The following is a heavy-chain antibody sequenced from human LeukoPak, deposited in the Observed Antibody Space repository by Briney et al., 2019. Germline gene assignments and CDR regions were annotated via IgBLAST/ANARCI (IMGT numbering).Heavy chain of an antibody. Sequence: ASVKVSCKASGYTFTSCDINWVRQATGQGLEWMGWMNPNSGNTGYAQKFQGRVTMTRNTSISTAYMELSSLRSEDTAVYYCAREGYCSSTSCYFFDYWGQGTLVTVSS. D-gene: IGHD2-2*01. J-gene: IGHJ4*02. CDR1: GYTFTSCD. CDR2: MNPNSGNT. V-gene: IGHV1-8*01. CDR3: AREGYCSSTSCYFFDY.